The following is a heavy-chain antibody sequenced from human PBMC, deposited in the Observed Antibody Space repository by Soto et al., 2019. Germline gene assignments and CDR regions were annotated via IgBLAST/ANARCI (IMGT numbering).Heavy chain of an antibody. D-gene: IGHD4-17*01. CDR2: IYYGGGT. Sequence: SSETLSLTCTVSGGSISSADYYWGWIRQPPGKGLEWIGYIYYGGGTYYNPSLKSRVTISIDTSKNQFSLKLSSVTATDTAVYYCARDFKDSGGSRWYYYMDVWGKGTTVTVSS. CDR1: GGSISSADYY. V-gene: IGHV4-30-4*01. J-gene: IGHJ6*03. CDR3: ARDFKDSGGSRWYYYMDV.